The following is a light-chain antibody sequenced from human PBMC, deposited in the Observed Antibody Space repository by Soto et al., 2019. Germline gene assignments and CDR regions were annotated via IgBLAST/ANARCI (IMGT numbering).Light chain of an antibody. Sequence: QSVLTQPASVSGSPGQSITISCTGTSSDVGSYTYISWYQQHPGKAPKVMIHDVSIRPSGVSNRFSGSKSGNTASLTISGLQAEDEADYYCSSYTSSSTNYVFGTGTKVTVL. CDR2: DVS. V-gene: IGLV2-14*01. CDR3: SSYTSSSTNYV. J-gene: IGLJ1*01. CDR1: SSDVGSYTY.